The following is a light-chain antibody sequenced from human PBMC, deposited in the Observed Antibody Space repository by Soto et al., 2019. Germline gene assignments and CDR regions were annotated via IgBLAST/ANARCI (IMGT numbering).Light chain of an antibody. V-gene: IGKV3-15*01. CDR3: QQYNNWPPTNT. Sequence: EIVMTQSPATLSASPGERATLSCTASQSVSSNLAWYQQKPSQAPRLLIYGASTRATGIPARFSGSGSGTEFTLSISSLQSEDFAVYYCQQYNNWPPTNTFGQGAKLEIK. J-gene: IGKJ2*01. CDR2: GAS. CDR1: QSVSSN.